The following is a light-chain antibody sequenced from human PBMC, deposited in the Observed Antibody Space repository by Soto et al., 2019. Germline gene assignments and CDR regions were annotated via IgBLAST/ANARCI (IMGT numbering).Light chain of an antibody. Sequence: QSALTQPPSASGSPGQSVTISCTGTSSDVGDYNYVSWYQHHPGKAPKLMIYEVSKRPSGVPDRFSGSKSGNTASLTVSGLQAEDEADYYCSSYAGSNIFGLFGGGTQLTVL. CDR1: SSDVGDYNY. V-gene: IGLV2-8*01. CDR3: SSYAGSNIFGL. J-gene: IGLJ2*01. CDR2: EVS.